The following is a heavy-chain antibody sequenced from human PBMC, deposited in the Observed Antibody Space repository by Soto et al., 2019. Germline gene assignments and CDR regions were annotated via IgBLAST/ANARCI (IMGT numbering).Heavy chain of an antibody. CDR3: AKEAANTYSSSWGWFDP. J-gene: IGHJ5*02. Sequence: PGGSLRLSCAASGFTLSSYGMHWVRQAPGKGLEWVAVISYDGSNKYYADSVKGRFTISRDNSKNTLYLQMNSLRAEDTAVYYCAKEAANTYSSSWGWFDPWGQGTLVTVSS. CDR2: ISYDGSNK. V-gene: IGHV3-30*18. CDR1: GFTLSSYG. D-gene: IGHD6-13*01.